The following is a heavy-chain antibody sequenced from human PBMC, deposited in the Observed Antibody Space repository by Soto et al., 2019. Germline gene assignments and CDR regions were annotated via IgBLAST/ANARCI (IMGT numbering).Heavy chain of an antibody. CDR2: ISSGSSTI. V-gene: IGHV3-48*01. Sequence: GGSLRLSCVGSGFTFSTYWMHWVRQAPGKGLEWVSYISSGSSTIYYADSVKGRFTISRDNAKNSLYLQMDSLRAEDTAVYYATRSAYMDVWGTGTTVTVSS. D-gene: IGHD2-2*01. CDR3: TRSAYMDV. CDR1: GFTFSTYW. J-gene: IGHJ6*03.